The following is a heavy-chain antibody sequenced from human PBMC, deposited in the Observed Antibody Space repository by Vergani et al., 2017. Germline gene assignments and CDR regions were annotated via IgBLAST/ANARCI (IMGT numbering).Heavy chain of an antibody. CDR2: IIPIFGTA. CDR1: GGTFSSYA. D-gene: IGHD3-10*01. CDR3: ASPTYYYGSGSPGGAFEI. V-gene: IGHV1-69*01. Sequence: QVQLVQSGAEVKKPGSSVKVSCKASGGTFSSYAISWVRQAPGQGLEWMGGIIPIFGTANYAQKFQGRVTITADESTSTAYMELSSLRSEDTAVYYCASPTYYYGSGSPGGAFEIWGQGTMVTVSS. J-gene: IGHJ3*02.